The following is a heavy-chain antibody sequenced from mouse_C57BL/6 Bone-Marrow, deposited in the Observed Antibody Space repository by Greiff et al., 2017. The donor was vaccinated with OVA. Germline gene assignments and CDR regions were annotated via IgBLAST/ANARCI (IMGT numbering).Heavy chain of an antibody. Sequence: EVQLVESEGGLVQPGSSMKLSCTASGFTFSDYYMAWVRQVPEKGLEWVANINYDGSSTYYLDSLKSRFIISRDNAKNILYLQMSSLKSEDTATYYCARDPLMVTTKDWYFDVWGTGTTVTVSS. V-gene: IGHV5-16*01. CDR3: ARDPLMVTTKDWYFDV. CDR2: INYDGSST. J-gene: IGHJ1*03. D-gene: IGHD2-1*01. CDR1: GFTFSDYY.